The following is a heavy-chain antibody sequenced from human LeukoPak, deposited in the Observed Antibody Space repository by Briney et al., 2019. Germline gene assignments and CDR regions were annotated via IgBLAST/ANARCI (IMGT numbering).Heavy chain of an antibody. CDR3: AKDAFVWFGELLFDY. V-gene: IGHV3-30-3*01. Sequence: PGRSLRLSCAASGFTFSSYAMHWVRQAPGKGLEWVAVISYDGSNKYYAGSVKGRFTISRDNSKNTLYLQMNSLRAEDTAVYYCAKDAFVWFGELLFDYWGQGTLVTVSS. CDR1: GFTFSSYA. D-gene: IGHD3-10*01. CDR2: ISYDGSNK. J-gene: IGHJ4*02.